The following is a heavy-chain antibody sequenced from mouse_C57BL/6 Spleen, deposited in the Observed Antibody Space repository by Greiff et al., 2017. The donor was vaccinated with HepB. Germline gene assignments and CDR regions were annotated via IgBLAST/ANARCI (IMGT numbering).Heavy chain of an antibody. CDR3: TTGDGSYYFDY. Sequence: EVQLQHSGAELVRPGASVKLSCTASGFNIKDDYMHWVKQRPEQGLEWIGWIDPENGDTEYASKFQGKATITADTSSNTAYLQLSSLTSEDTAVYYCTTGDGSYYFDYWGQGTTLTVSS. J-gene: IGHJ2*01. CDR1: GFNIKDDY. D-gene: IGHD2-3*01. V-gene: IGHV14-4*01. CDR2: IDPENGDT.